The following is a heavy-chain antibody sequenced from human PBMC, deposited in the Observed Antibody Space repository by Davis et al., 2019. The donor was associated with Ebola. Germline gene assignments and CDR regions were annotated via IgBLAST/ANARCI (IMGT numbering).Heavy chain of an antibody. Sequence: SETLSLTCAVSGGSMTGYYWAWIRQPPGKGLEFIGYVRYTGSTIYNPSLEGRVAMSVDTSKNQFSLRLRSVTSADTAVYYCARDAVAYDSWGQGTLVTVSS. V-gene: IGHV4-59*01. J-gene: IGHJ4*02. D-gene: IGHD2-15*01. CDR1: GGSMTGYY. CDR2: VRYTGST. CDR3: ARDAVAYDS.